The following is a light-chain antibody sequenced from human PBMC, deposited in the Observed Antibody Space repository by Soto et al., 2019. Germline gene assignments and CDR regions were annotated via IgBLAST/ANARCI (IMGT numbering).Light chain of an antibody. CDR2: DAS. CDR3: QPYNTYST. Sequence: IRETHFPFFLSASDGDSVTITFRASQNIRNWLAWYQQKPGKAPNPLIYDASSLKSGVPARFSGSGSGTEFTLTISSLQPDDFANYYSQPYNTYSTFDQGTRLEI. J-gene: IGKJ5*01. V-gene: IGKV1-5*01. CDR1: QNIRNW.